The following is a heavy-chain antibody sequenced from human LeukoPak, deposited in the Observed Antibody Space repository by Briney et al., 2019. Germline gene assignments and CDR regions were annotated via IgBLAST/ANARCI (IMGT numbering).Heavy chain of an antibody. D-gene: IGHD2-21*02. CDR2: ISSDGSNK. CDR1: RFTFNTFG. CDR3: RAATKYRDYYYDH. J-gene: IGHJ5*02. Sequence: GGSLRLSCAASRFTFNTFGMHWVRQAPGKGLEWVAVISSDGSNKYYADSVKGRFTTSRDNSKDTLYLQMSSLAIEDTAVYYCRAATKYRDYYYDHWGQGTLVTVSS. V-gene: IGHV3-30*03.